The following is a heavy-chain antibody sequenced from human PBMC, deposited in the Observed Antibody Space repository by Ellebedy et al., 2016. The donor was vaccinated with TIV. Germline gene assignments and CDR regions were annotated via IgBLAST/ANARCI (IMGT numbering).Heavy chain of an antibody. D-gene: IGHD5-12*01. J-gene: IGHJ4*02. CDR2: IIPIFGTA. Sequence: ASVKVSCKASGGTFSSYAISWVRQAPGQGLEWMGGIIPIFGTANYAQKFQGRVTITADESTSTAYMELSSLRSEDTAVYYCARGGHSEYSGLIGYWGQGTLVTVSS. V-gene: IGHV1-69*13. CDR3: ARGGHSEYSGLIGY. CDR1: GGTFSSYA.